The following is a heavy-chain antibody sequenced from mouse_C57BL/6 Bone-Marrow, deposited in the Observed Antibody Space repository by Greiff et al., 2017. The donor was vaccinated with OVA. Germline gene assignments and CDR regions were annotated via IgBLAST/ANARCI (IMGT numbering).Heavy chain of an antibody. CDR3: ARDLLRYFDY. J-gene: IGHJ2*01. Sequence: EVKLMESGGGLVKPGGSLKLSCAASGFTFSSYAMSWVRQTPEKRLEWVATSSDGGSYTYYPDNVKGRCTISRDNAKNNLYLQMSHLKSEDTAMYYCARDLLRYFDYWGQGTTLTVSS. CDR1: GFTFSSYA. CDR2: SSDGGSYT. D-gene: IGHD2-1*01. V-gene: IGHV5-4*01.